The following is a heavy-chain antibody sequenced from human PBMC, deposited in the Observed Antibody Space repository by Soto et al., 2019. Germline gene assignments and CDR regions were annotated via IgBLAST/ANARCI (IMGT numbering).Heavy chain of an antibody. CDR3: ARDNHLGYCSGGSCYGLDS. CDR2: AWFDGSIE. CDR1: GFTFSIYG. Sequence: GGSLRLSCAASGFTFSIYGMHWVRQAPGKGLEWVAIAWFDGSIEYYADSVKGRFTISRDNSKNTLYLQMNSLRAEDTAVYYCARDNHLGYCSGGSCYGLDSWVQGTLVTVSS. D-gene: IGHD2-15*01. J-gene: IGHJ5*01. V-gene: IGHV3-33*01.